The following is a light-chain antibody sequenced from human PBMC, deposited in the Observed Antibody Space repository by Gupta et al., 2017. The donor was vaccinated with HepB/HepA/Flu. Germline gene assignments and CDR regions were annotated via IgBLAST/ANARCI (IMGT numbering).Light chain of an antibody. Sequence: SYELTQPPSVSVSPGQTASITCSGDKLGDKYACWYQQKPGQSPVLVIYQDSKRPSGIPERFSGSNSGTAATLXIXGTQAMXEDDYYCQAWDSSTVVFGGGTKLTVL. V-gene: IGLV3-1*01. CDR2: QDS. J-gene: IGLJ2*01. CDR1: KLGDKY. CDR3: QAWDSSTVV.